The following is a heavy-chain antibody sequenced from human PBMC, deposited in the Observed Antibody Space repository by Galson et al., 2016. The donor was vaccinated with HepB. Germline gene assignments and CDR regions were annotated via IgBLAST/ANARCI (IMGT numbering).Heavy chain of an antibody. CDR2: FDPDEGAI. J-gene: IGHJ4*02. Sequence: SVKVSCKVSGYSLNEISIHWVRQTPGKGLEWLGGFDPDEGAIIYAQDFKARVTMTEDSPTDTAYMALSSLTSDYTAIVYCASLSLLRRSGSVPHYFDFWGPGTPVTVSS. V-gene: IGHV1-24*01. CDR3: ASLSLLRRSGSVPHYFDF. D-gene: IGHD3-10*01. CDR1: GYSLNEIS.